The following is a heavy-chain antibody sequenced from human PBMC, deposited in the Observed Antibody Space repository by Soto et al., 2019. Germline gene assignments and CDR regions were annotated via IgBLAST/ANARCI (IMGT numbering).Heavy chain of an antibody. J-gene: IGHJ4*02. D-gene: IGHD6-19*01. V-gene: IGHV1-24*01. CDR1: GYTLTELS. CDR3: ALGLRTVGYSSGWYYDY. CDR2: FDPEDGET. Sequence: ASVKVSCKVSGYTLTELSMHWVRQAPGKGLEWMGGFDPEDGETIYAQKFQGRVTMTEDTSTDTAYMELSSLRSEDTAVYYCALGLRTVGYSSGWYYDYWGQGTLVTVSS.